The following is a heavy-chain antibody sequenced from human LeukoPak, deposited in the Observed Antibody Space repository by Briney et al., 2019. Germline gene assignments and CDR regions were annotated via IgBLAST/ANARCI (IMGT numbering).Heavy chain of an antibody. Sequence: SETLSLTCTVSGGSISSGYYWGWIRQPPGKGLEWIGSIHHSGSTDYNPSLKSRVTISVDTSKNQFSLKLSSVTAADTAVYYCARHWGPYSSSSFDYWGQGTLVTVSS. J-gene: IGHJ4*02. D-gene: IGHD6-6*01. V-gene: IGHV4-38-2*02. CDR3: ARHWGPYSSSSFDY. CDR2: IHHSGST. CDR1: GGSISSGYY.